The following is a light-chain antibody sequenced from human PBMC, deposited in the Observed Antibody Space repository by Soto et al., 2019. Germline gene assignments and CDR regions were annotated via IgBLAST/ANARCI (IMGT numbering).Light chain of an antibody. Sequence: EIVLTQSPGTLSLSPGERATLSCKTSQSSGSNSLAWYQHKPGQAPRLLIYASSNRATGIPGRVSGSASGTDFTLTISRLEPEDFAVDYCQLYGIAPHFGQGTRREIK. CDR1: QSSGSNS. J-gene: IGKJ5*01. CDR3: QLYGIAPH. CDR2: ASS. V-gene: IGKV3-20*01.